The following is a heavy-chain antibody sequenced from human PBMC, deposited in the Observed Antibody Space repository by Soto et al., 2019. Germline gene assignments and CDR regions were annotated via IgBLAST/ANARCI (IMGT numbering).Heavy chain of an antibody. D-gene: IGHD5-18*01. Sequence: SETLDLTCTVSRGSLGSYSCSLIRQPPGKGLEWIGYIYYSGSTNYNPSLKSRVTISVDTSKNQFSLKLSSVTAADTAVYYCARARITAMLDYWGKGPLV. J-gene: IGHJ4*02. CDR2: IYYSGST. CDR3: ARARITAMLDY. CDR1: RGSLGSYS. V-gene: IGHV4-59*01.